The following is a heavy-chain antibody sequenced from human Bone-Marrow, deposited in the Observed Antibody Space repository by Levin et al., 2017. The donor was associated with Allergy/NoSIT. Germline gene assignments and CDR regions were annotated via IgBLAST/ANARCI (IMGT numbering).Heavy chain of an antibody. CDR2: IYWDDTE. CDR3: AHTRGDGYFTD. V-gene: IGHV2-5*02. J-gene: IGHJ4*02. Sequence: SGPTLVKPTQTLTLTCTFSGFSLRSSPMGVGWVRQPPGKALEWLALIYWDDTERYRPSLQRRLTITKDTAKNQVLPIMTDMEPGETATYICAHTRGDGYFTDWGQGALVTVSS. CDR1: GFSLRSSPMG. D-gene: IGHD5-24*01.